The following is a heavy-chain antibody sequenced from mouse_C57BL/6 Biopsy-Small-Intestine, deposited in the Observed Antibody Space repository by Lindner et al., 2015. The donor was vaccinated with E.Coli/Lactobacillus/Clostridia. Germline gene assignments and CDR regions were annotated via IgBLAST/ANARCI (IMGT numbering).Heavy chain of an antibody. J-gene: IGHJ4*01. Sequence: VQLQESGPELVKPGASVKISCKASGYIFTDYYINWVKQRPGQGLEWIGWIYPGSGNTKYNEKFKGKATLTVDTSSNTAYMQLSSLTSEDSAVYFCAREGAHYYGSSPFYALDYWGQGTPVTVSS. CDR2: IYPGSGNT. CDR3: AREGAHYYGSSPFYALDY. CDR1: GYIFTDYY. V-gene: IGHV1-84*01. D-gene: IGHD1-1*01.